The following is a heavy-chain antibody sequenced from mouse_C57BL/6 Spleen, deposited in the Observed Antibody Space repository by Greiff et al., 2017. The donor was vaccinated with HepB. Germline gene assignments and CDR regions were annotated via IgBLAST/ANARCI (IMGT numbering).Heavy chain of an antibody. J-gene: IGHJ2*01. CDR1: GYTFTSYW. V-gene: IGHV1-64*01. CDR3: ARSDYYGSSHYFDY. Sequence: VKLQQPGAELVKPGASVKLSCKASGYTFTSYWMHWVKQRPGQGLEWIGMIHPNSGSTNYNEKFKSKATLTVEKSSSTAYMQLSSLTSEDSAVYYCARSDYYGSSHYFDYWGQGTTLTVSS. CDR2: IHPNSGST. D-gene: IGHD1-1*01.